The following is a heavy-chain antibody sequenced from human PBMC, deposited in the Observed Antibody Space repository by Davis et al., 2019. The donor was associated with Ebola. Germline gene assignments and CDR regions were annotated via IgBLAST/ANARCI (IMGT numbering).Heavy chain of an antibody. CDR2: ISSSSGYT. V-gene: IGHV3-11*06. CDR3: ARGIWFGELLGMDV. D-gene: IGHD3-10*01. J-gene: IGHJ6*02. CDR1: GFTFSDYY. Sequence: GGSLRLSCAASGFTFSDYYMNWIRQAPGKGLEWVSYISSSSGYTNYADSVKGRFTISRDNAKNSLYLQMSSLRAEDTAVYYCARGIWFGELLGMDVWGQGTTVTVSS.